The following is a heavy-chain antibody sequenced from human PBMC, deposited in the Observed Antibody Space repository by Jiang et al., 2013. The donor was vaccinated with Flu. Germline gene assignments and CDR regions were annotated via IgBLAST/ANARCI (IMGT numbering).Heavy chain of an antibody. J-gene: IGHJ4*02. Sequence: WINPNQVVATTIAQKFQGWVTMTRDTSISAAYMELSRLRSDDTAVYYCARDRSTGNFFDYWGQGTLVTVSS. CDR2: INPNQVVAT. CDR3: ARDRSTGNFFDY. V-gene: IGHV1-2*04.